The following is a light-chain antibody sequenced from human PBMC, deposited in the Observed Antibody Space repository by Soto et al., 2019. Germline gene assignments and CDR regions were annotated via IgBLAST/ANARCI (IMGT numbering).Light chain of an antibody. CDR2: AAS. Sequence: DIQMTQSPSSVSASVGDRVTITCRASQGISSWLAWYQQKPGKAPKLLIYAASSRATGIPDRFSGSGSGTDFTLTISRLEPADFAVYYCQQYGSSPLTFGGGTKVDI. V-gene: IGKV1-12*01. J-gene: IGKJ4*01. CDR1: QGISSW. CDR3: QQYGSSPLT.